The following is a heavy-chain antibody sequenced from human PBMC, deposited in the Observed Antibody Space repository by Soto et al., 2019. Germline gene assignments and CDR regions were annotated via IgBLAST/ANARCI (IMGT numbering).Heavy chain of an antibody. CDR3: RSTLGMDV. CDR2: INHSGST. Sequence: QVQLQQCGAGLLKPSETLSLTCAVYGGSFSGYYWSWIRQPPGKGLECIGEINHSGSTNYNPSLKSRVTRSVDTSKNQSSLKLSSVTAADTAVYYCRSTLGMDVWGQGPTVTVSS. CDR1: GGSFSGYY. V-gene: IGHV4-34*01. J-gene: IGHJ6*02.